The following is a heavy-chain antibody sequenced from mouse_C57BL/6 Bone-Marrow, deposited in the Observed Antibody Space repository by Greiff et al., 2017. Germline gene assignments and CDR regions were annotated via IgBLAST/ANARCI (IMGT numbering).Heavy chain of an antibody. V-gene: IGHV1-64*01. CDR3: ATSYDCGDYTMDY. J-gene: IGHJ4*01. CDR1: GYTFTNYW. CDR2: MHPNGGSP. Sequence: QVQLQQPGAELVKPGASVKLSCKASGYTFTNYWMHWVKQRPGQGLEWIGMMHPNGGSPDYNEKFKSEATLSVDKSSRTAYMELSSLTSEDSAVYYCATSYDCGDYTMDYWGQGTSVTVSS. D-gene: IGHD2-4*01.